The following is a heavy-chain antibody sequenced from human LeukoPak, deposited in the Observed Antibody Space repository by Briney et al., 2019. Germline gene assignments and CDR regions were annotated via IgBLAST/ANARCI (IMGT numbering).Heavy chain of an antibody. V-gene: IGHV3-48*03. J-gene: IGHJ4*02. CDR1: GFTFSTYE. CDR2: ITPSGSST. CDR3: TNHALDY. D-gene: IGHD2-2*01. Sequence: PGGSLRLSCVASGFTFSTYEMHWVRQAPGKGLEWLSYITPSGSSTYYADSVKGRFTISRDNAKSSLYREMNSVRVYYTAVYYCTNHALDYWGQGTLVTVSS.